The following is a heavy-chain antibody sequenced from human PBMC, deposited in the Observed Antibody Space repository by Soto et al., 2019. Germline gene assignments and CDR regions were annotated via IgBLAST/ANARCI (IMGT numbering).Heavy chain of an antibody. V-gene: IGHV3-30*18. CDR1: GFTFSDYG. D-gene: IGHD3-16*02. CDR3: AKGLSQMARGYFDN. J-gene: IGHJ4*02. Sequence: QVQLVESGGGVVQPGRSLRLSCAASGFTFSDYGMHLVRQAPGKGLEWVAVISYAGTKQYYADSIKGRFTISRDKSKNMLSLQMNSLRAEDTAVYYCAKGLSQMARGYFDNWGQVTLVTVST. CDR2: ISYAGTKQ.